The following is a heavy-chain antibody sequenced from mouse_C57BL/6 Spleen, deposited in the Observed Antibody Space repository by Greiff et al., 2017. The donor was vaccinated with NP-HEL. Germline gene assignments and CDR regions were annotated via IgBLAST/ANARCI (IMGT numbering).Heavy chain of an antibody. J-gene: IGHJ4*01. V-gene: IGHV1-26*01. CDR3: AVLRLYAMDY. D-gene: IGHD1-2*01. CDR1: GYTFTDYY. Sequence: VQLQQSGPELVKPGASVKISYKASGYTFTDYYMNWVKQSHGKSLEWIGDINPNNGGTSYNQKFKGKATLTVDKSSSTAYMELRSLTSEDSAVYYCAVLRLYAMDYWGQGTSVTVSS. CDR2: INPNNGGT.